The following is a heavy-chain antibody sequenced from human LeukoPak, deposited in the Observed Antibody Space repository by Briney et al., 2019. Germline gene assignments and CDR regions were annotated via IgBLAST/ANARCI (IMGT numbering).Heavy chain of an antibody. Sequence: SETVCLTCAVSGGGISSSKWRSWVRQPPGKGLEWIEDICHSGSTNYNPSLKSRVTISVDTSKNQFSLKLSSVTAADTAVYYCASYSYYYDSSGYFDYWGQGTLVTVSS. CDR3: ASYSYYYDSSGYFDY. CDR1: GGGISSSKW. J-gene: IGHJ4*02. D-gene: IGHD3-22*01. CDR2: ICHSGST. V-gene: IGHV4-4*02.